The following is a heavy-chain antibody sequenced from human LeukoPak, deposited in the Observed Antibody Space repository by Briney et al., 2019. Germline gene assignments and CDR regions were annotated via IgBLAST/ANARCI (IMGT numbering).Heavy chain of an antibody. CDR3: AKDSFSTR. CDR1: GFTFSSDS. D-gene: IGHD2-2*01. J-gene: IGHJ4*02. CDR2: ISGSGVST. Sequence: PGGSLRLSCAASGFTFSSDSMTWVRQAPGKGLEWVSTISGSGVSTFYADPVKGWFTISRDNSKNTLYLHMNSLSAEDTAIYYCAKDSFSTRWGQGTLVTVSS. V-gene: IGHV3-23*01.